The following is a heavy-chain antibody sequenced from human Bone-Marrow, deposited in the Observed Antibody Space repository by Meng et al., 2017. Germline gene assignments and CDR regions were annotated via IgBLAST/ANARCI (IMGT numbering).Heavy chain of an antibody. Sequence: ASVKVSCKAYGYTFTSYYMHWVRQAPGQGLEWMGIINPSGGSTSYAQKFQGRVTMTRDTSTSTVYMELSSLRSEDTAVYYCARDLAQWLVLGDYYYYYGMDVWGQGTTVTVSS. V-gene: IGHV1-46*01. D-gene: IGHD6-19*01. CDR1: GYTFTSYY. CDR2: INPSGGST. J-gene: IGHJ6*02. CDR3: ARDLAQWLVLGDYYYYYGMDV.